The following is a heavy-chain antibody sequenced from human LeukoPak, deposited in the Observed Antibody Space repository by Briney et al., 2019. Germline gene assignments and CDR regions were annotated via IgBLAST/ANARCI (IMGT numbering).Heavy chain of an antibody. CDR3: ARGTMYSSSRHFDY. Sequence: SETLSLTCTVSGGSISSYYWSWIRQHPGKGLEWIGYIYYSGSTYYNPSLKSRVTISVDTSKNQFSLKLSSVTAADTAVYYCARGTMYSSSRHFDYWGQGTLVTVSS. J-gene: IGHJ4*02. V-gene: IGHV4-59*06. CDR2: IYYSGST. CDR1: GGSISSYY. D-gene: IGHD6-13*01.